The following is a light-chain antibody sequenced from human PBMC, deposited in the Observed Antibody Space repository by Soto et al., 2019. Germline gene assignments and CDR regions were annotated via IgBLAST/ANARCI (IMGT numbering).Light chain of an antibody. J-gene: IGKJ4*01. CDR1: QSVNNNY. CDR2: GAS. V-gene: IGKV3-20*01. Sequence: EIVLTQSPGTLSLSPGERATLSCRASQSVNNNYLAWYQQKPGQAPRLLIYGASSRATGIPDRFSGSGSGTDFTLTISRLAPEDFAVYFCQQYGSSPLTFGGGTKVEIK. CDR3: QQYGSSPLT.